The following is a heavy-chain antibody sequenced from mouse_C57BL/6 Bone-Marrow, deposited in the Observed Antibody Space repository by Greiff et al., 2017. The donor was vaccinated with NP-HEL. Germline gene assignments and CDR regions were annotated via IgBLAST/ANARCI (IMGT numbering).Heavy chain of an antibody. CDR3: ASYRYYYGSPFDY. D-gene: IGHD1-1*01. CDR1: GFTFTDYY. J-gene: IGHJ2*01. CDR2: IRNKANGYTT. V-gene: IGHV7-3*01. Sequence: EVQLVESGGGLVQPGGSLSLSCAASGFTFTDYYMSWVRQPPGKALEWLGFIRNKANGYTTEYSASVKGRFTISRDNSQNILYSQMNAQRAADSATYYCASYRYYYGSPFDYWGQGTTLTVSS.